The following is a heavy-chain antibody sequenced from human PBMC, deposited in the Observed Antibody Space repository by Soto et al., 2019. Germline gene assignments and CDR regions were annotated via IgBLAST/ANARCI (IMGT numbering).Heavy chain of an antibody. CDR3: ARSVFP. J-gene: IGHJ5*02. V-gene: IGHV4-31*03. CDR2: IYYSWTT. Sequence: QVQLQESGPGLVKPSQTLSLTCTVSGGSISSGGYYWSWIRQHPGKGLGWIGYIYYSWTTYYNPSLKSRVTISVDPSKHQFSLKLRSVTAADPAVYYCARSVFPWGQGTLVTVSS. CDR1: GGSISSGGYY.